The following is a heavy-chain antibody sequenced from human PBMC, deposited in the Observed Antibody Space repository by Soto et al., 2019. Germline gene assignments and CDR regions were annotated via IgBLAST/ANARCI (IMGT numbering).Heavy chain of an antibody. CDR2: ISGSGGST. CDR3: AKDFHTVTTRSFYGMDV. D-gene: IGHD4-17*01. CDR1: GFTFSSYA. J-gene: IGHJ6*02. V-gene: IGHV3-23*01. Sequence: PGGSLRLSCAASGFTFSSYAMSWVRQAPGKGLEWVSAISGSGGSTYYADSVKDRFTISRDNSRNTLYLQMNSLRAEDTAVYYCAKDFHTVTTRSFYGMDVWGQGTTVT.